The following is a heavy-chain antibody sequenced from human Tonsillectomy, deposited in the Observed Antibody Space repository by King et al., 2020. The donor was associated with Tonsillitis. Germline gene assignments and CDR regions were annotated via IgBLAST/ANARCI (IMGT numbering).Heavy chain of an antibody. Sequence: VQLVESGGGLVQPGGSLRLSCAASGFTFSSYAMSWVRQAPGKGLEWVSAISGSGGSTYYADSVKGRFTISRDNSKNTLYLQMNSLRADDTAVFYCANLIAVSGTNYWGQGTLVTVSS. V-gene: IGHV3-23*04. D-gene: IGHD6-19*01. CDR1: GFTFSSYA. J-gene: IGHJ4*02. CDR2: ISGSGGST. CDR3: ANLIAVSGTNY.